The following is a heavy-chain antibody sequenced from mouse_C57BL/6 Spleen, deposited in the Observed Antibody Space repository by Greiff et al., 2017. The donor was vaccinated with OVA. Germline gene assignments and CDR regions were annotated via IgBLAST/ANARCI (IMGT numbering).Heavy chain of an antibody. Sequence: VQRVESGPGLVQPSQSLSITCTVSGFSLTSYGVHCVRQSPGKGLEWLGVIWSGGSTDYNAAFISRLSISKDNSKSQVFFKMNSLQADDTAIYYCAIQLFYAMDYWGQGTSVTVSS. J-gene: IGHJ4*01. CDR3: AIQLFYAMDY. CDR2: IWSGGST. V-gene: IGHV2-2*01. CDR1: GFSLTSYG. D-gene: IGHD3-1*01.